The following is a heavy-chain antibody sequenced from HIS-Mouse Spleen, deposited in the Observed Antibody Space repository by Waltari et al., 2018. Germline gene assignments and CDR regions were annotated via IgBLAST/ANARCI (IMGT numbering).Heavy chain of an antibody. V-gene: IGHV4-39*07. D-gene: IGHD3-22*01. J-gene: IGHJ4*02. CDR2: IYYSGST. Sequence: QLQLQESGPGLVKPSETLSPTCTVSGGSISSSSYYWGWIRQPPGKGLEWIGSIYYSGSTYYNPSLKSRVTISVDTSKNQFSLKLSSVTAADTAVYYCARVEGVLSYYDSSGYYYFDYWGQGTLVTVSS. CDR1: GGSISSSSYY. CDR3: ARVEGVLSYYDSSGYYYFDY.